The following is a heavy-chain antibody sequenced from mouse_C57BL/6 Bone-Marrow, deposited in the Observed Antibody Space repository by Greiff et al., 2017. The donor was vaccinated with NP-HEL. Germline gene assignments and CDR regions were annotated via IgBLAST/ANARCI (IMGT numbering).Heavy chain of an antibody. V-gene: IGHV1-64*01. Sequence: VQLQQPGAELVKPGASVKLSCKASGYTFTSYWMHWVKQRPGQGLEWIGMIHPNSGSTNYNEKFKSKATLTVDKSSSTAYMQLSSLTSEDSAVYYCVYYYGSTQFAYWGQGTLVTVSA. CDR2: IHPNSGST. D-gene: IGHD1-1*01. CDR3: VYYYGSTQFAY. CDR1: GYTFTSYW. J-gene: IGHJ3*01.